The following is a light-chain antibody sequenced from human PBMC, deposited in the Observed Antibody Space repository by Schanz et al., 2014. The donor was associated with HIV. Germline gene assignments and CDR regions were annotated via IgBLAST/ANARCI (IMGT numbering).Light chain of an antibody. CDR1: QSVSSY. J-gene: IGKJ4*01. Sequence: EIVLTQSPATLSLSPGERATLSCRASQSVSSYLAWYQQKPGQAPRLLIYGASSRATGIPDRFRGSGSGTDFTLTISRLEPEDFAVYYCQQYGTSPLTFGGGTKVEIK. CDR3: QQYGTSPLT. V-gene: IGKV3-20*01. CDR2: GAS.